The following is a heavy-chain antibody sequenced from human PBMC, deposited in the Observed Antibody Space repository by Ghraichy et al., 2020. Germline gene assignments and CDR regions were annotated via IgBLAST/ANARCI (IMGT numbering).Heavy chain of an antibody. CDR2: IYHSGST. CDR1: GYSISSGYY. V-gene: IGHV4-38-2*01. J-gene: IGHJ4*02. Sequence: SETLSLTCAVSGYSISSGYYWGWIRQPPGKGLEWIGSIYHSGSTYYNPSLKSRVTISVDTSKNQFSLKLSSVTAADTAVYYCARGWEPDYYFDYWGQGTLVTVSS. CDR3: ARGWEPDYYFDY. D-gene: IGHD1-14*01.